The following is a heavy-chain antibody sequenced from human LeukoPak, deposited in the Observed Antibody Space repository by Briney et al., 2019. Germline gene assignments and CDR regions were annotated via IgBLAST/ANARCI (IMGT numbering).Heavy chain of an antibody. D-gene: IGHD3-10*01. CDR1: GFTFSSYG. J-gene: IGHJ4*02. Sequence: GGSLRLSCVGTGFTFSSYGMHWVRQAAGKGLEWVAFIRHDGSNEYYADSVKGRFTVSRDNSKNTLFLQMNSLRVEEMAVYYCAKEVHPYDSGTYYFDYWGRGTLVTVSS. CDR3: AKEVHPYDSGTYYFDY. CDR2: IRHDGSNE. V-gene: IGHV3-30*02.